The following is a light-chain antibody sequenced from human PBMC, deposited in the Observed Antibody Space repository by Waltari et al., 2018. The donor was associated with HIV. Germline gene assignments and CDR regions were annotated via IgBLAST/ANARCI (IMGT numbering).Light chain of an antibody. Sequence: QSALTQPASVSGSPGQSITISCTRSSSDVGDFNFVSWYQHRPGKAPKVMIYDFSYRPSGVSKRFSGSKSANTSSLTISGLQAEDEAVYCCCSYTSSDTLWVFGGGTKLTVL. V-gene: IGLV2-14*03. CDR2: DFS. CDR1: SSDVGDFNF. J-gene: IGLJ3*02. CDR3: CSYTSSDTLWV.